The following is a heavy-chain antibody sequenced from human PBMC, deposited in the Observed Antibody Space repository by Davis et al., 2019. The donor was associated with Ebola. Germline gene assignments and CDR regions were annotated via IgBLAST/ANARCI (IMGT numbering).Heavy chain of an antibody. J-gene: IGHJ4*02. Sequence: VILGGSLRLSCAASGFTFSSYSMNWVRQAPGKGLEWVSSISSSSSYIYYADSVKGRFTISRDNAKNSLYLQMNSLRAEDTAVYYCARVEYSSSYYFDYWGQGTLVTVSS. V-gene: IGHV3-21*01. CDR1: GFTFSSYS. D-gene: IGHD6-6*01. CDR2: ISSSSSYI. CDR3: ARVEYSSSYYFDY.